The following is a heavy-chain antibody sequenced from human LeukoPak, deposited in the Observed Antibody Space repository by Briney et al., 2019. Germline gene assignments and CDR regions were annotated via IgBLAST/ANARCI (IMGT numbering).Heavy chain of an antibody. CDR3: ARAPTYYYDSSGYFRYYGIDV. D-gene: IGHD3-22*01. CDR1: GGSISSGGYS. J-gene: IGHJ6*02. Sequence: SETLSLTCAVSGGSISSGGYSWSWIGQPPGKGLEWIGYIYHSGSTYYNPSLKSRVTISVDRSKNQFSLKLSSVTAADTAVYYCARAPTYYYDSSGYFRYYGIDVWGQGTTVTVSS. V-gene: IGHV4-30-2*01. CDR2: IYHSGST.